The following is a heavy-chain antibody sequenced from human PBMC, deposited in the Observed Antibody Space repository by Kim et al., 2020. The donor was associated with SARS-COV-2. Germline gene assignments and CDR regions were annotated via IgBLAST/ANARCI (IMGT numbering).Heavy chain of an antibody. CDR3: ARESSSWYGYYYYGMDV. Sequence: ASVKVSCKASGYTFTSYGISWVRQAPGQGLEWMGWISAYNGNTNYAQKLQGRVTMTTDTSTSTAYMELRSLRSDDTAVYYCARESSSWYGYYYYGMDVWGQGTTVTVSS. CDR1: GYTFTSYG. CDR2: ISAYNGNT. D-gene: IGHD6-13*01. V-gene: IGHV1-18*04. J-gene: IGHJ6*02.